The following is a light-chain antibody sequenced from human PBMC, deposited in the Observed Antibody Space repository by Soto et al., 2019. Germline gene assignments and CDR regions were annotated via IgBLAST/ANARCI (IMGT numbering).Light chain of an antibody. J-gene: IGLJ2*01. CDR2: EVS. CDR1: SSDVGSYNL. V-gene: IGLV2-23*02. Sequence: QSALTQPASVSGSPGQSITISCTGTSSDVGSYNLVSWYQQHPGKAPKLMIYEVSKRPSGVSNRFSGSKSGNTASRTNAGLQAEYEADYYCCSYAGSSTLVFGAGTKLTV. CDR3: CSYAGSSTLV.